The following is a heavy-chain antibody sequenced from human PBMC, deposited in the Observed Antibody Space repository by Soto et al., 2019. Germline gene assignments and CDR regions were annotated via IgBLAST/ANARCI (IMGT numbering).Heavy chain of an antibody. CDR3: ATLPIAGYSYGAIYHFDY. J-gene: IGHJ4*02. D-gene: IGHD5-18*01. CDR2: IAAGGAHT. V-gene: IGHV3-23*01. Sequence: GGSLRLSCAASGFTFSNYAMSWVRQAPGKGLEWVSSIAAGGAHTFYSDSVKGRFTISRDNSKNTLYLQMNSLRAEDTAVYYCATLPIAGYSYGAIYHFDYWGQGTLVTVSS. CDR1: GFTFSNYA.